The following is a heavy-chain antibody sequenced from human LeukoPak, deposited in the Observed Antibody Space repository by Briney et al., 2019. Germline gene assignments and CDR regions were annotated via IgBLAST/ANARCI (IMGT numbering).Heavy chain of an antibody. CDR3: ASVSVWELATHPGGSFDY. Sequence: PSQTLSLTCTVSGGLISRIEYYWSWIRQSPVKGLEWLGHIYHTGTTLYSPHLNNRLTVSVDSSRNQFSLTLNSVTAADTAVYYCASVSVWELATHPGGSFDYWGRGILVTVSS. CDR1: GGLISRIEYY. CDR2: IYHTGTT. J-gene: IGHJ4*02. D-gene: IGHD1-26*01. V-gene: IGHV4-30-4*01.